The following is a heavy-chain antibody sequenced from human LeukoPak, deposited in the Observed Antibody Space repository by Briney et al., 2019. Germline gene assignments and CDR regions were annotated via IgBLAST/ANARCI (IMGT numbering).Heavy chain of an antibody. J-gene: IGHJ6*03. CDR2: IYTSGST. V-gene: IGHV4-4*07. CDR1: GGSISSYY. Sequence: SETLSLTCTVSGGSISSYYWSWIRQPAGKGLEWIGRIYTSGSTNYNPSLKSRVTMSVDTSKNQFSLKLSSVTAADTAVYYCARTTEGGYTYDYFYYYYMDVWGKGTTVTISS. CDR3: ARTTEGGYTYDYFYYYYMDV. D-gene: IGHD5-18*01.